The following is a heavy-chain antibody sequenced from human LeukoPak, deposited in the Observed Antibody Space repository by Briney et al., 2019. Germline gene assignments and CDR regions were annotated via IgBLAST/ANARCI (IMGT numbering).Heavy chain of an antibody. CDR1: GFTFSSHA. CDR2: ISYDGSNK. D-gene: IGHD2-2*01. J-gene: IGHJ4*02. CDR3: AREDCSSTSCYDRQGGYFDY. Sequence: GVSLRLSCAASGFTFSSHAMHWVRQAPGKGLEWVAVISYDGSNKYYADSVKGRFTISRDNSKITLYLQMNSLRAEDTAVYYCAREDCSSTSCYDRQGGYFDYWGQGTLVTVSS. V-gene: IGHV3-30*01.